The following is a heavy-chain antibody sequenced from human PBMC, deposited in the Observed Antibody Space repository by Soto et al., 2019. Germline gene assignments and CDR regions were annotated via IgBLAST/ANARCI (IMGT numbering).Heavy chain of an antibody. D-gene: IGHD3-9*01. J-gene: IGHJ4*02. CDR2: INHSGST. V-gene: IGHV4-34*01. CDR3: ARTLMPNYGILTGYNDY. CDR1: GGSFSGYY. Sequence: ASETLSLTCAVYGGSFSGYYWSWIRQPPGKGLEWIGEINHSGSTNYNPSLKSRVTISVDTSKNQFSLKLSSVTAADTAVYYCARTLMPNYGILTGYNDYWGQGTLVTVSS.